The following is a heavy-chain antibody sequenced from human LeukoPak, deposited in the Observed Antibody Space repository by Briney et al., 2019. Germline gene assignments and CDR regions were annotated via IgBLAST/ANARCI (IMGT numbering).Heavy chain of an antibody. J-gene: IGHJ4*02. D-gene: IGHD2-2*01. CDR1: GGSISGYY. CDR2: ICYSGST. V-gene: IGHV4-59*01. CDR3: ASEYCSSVSCRFDY. Sequence: SETLSLTCTVSGGSISGYYWSWIRQPPGKGLEWIGYICYSGSTNYNPSLKSRVIISVDTSKNQFSLKLSSVTAADTAVYYCASEYCSSVSCRFDYWGQGTLVTVSS.